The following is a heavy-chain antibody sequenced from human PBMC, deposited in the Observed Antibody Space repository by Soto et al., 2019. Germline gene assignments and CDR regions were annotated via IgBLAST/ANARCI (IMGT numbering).Heavy chain of an antibody. CDR2: ISCYNGKT. CDR1: GYSFTAYG. D-gene: IGHD3-3*01. Sequence: QVQVVQSGAEVKETGASVRVSCKTSGYSFTAYGISWVRQAPGQGLEWMGWISCYNGKTKYAQKVQGRVTMTTDKSTSTAYMEVRSLRSDDSAIYYCARDAPPPELRFLEWHNYDYNGMDVWGQGTTVTVSS. CDR3: ARDAPPPELRFLEWHNYDYNGMDV. J-gene: IGHJ6*02. V-gene: IGHV1-18*01.